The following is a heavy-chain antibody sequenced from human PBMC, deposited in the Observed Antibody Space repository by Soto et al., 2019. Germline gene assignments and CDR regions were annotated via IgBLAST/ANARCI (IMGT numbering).Heavy chain of an antibody. V-gene: IGHV4-34*01. J-gene: IGHJ4*02. Sequence: QVHLEQWGAGLLKPSETLSLTCAVYGESFSGYYWSWIRQPPEKGLEWIGEINHSGSTYYNPSLESRLSISVDTSKNQFALTLNSVTAADTAVYYCARGWYSPVLGVVYHDYWGQGTLVTVSS. CDR3: ARGWYSPVLGVVYHDY. D-gene: IGHD3-3*01. CDR2: INHSGST. CDR1: GESFSGYY.